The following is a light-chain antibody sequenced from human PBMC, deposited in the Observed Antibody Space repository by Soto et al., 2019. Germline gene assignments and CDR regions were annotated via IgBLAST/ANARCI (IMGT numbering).Light chain of an antibody. CDR1: SSDVGGYNY. V-gene: IGLV2-11*01. CDR2: DVT. CDR3: CSYTGTSNFVI. Sequence: QSALTQPRSVSGSPGQSVSISCTGTSSDVGGYNYVSWYQQHPGKAPKLIIYDVTKRPLGVPDRFSGSKSANTASLTISGLQAEDEADYPCCSYTGTSNFVIFGGGTKLTVL. J-gene: IGLJ2*01.